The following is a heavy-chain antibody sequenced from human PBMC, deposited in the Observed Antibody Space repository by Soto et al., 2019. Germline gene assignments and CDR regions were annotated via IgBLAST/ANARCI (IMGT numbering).Heavy chain of an antibody. CDR1: GYTFTSYG. V-gene: IGHV1-18*01. Sequence: ASVKVSCKASGYTFTSYGISWVRQAPGQGLEWMGWISAYNGNTNYAQKLQGRVTMTTDTSTSTAYMELRSLRSDDTAVYYCARGSTSPKSYYGMDVWGQGTTVTVSS. CDR3: ARGSTSPKSYYGMDV. CDR2: ISAYNGNT. J-gene: IGHJ6*02.